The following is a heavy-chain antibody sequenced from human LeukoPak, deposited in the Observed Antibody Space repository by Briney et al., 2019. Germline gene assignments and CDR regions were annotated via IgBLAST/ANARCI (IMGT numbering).Heavy chain of an antibody. CDR2: LYYSGST. D-gene: IGHD5-24*01. J-gene: IGHJ3*02. Sequence: SETLSLTCTVSGGSISSYYWSWIRQPPGKGLEWIGYLYYSGSTNYNPSLKSRVTISVDTSKNQFSLKLSSVTAADTAVYYCAREMATISAFDIWGQGTMVTVSS. V-gene: IGHV4-59*01. CDR1: GGSISSYY. CDR3: AREMATISAFDI.